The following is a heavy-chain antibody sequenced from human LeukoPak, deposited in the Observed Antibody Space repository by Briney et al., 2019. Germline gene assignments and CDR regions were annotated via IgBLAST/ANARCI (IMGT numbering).Heavy chain of an antibody. D-gene: IGHD5-12*01. CDR1: GGTFSSYA. V-gene: IGHV1-69*05. Sequence: SVKVSCKASGGTFSSYAISWVRQAPGQGLEWMGGIIPIFGTANYAQKLQGRVTMTTDTSTSTAYMELRSLRSDDTAVYYCARSPGGVATITWLDYWGQGTLVTVSS. CDR3: ARSPGGVATITWLDY. J-gene: IGHJ4*02. CDR2: IIPIFGTA.